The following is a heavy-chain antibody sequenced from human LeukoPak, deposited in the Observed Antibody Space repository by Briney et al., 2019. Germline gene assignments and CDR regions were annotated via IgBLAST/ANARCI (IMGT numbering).Heavy chain of an antibody. Sequence: SETLSLTCTVSGNSISSYYWSWIRQPPGKGLEWIGYIYYSGSTNYNPSLKTRVTISADTSKNQCSLKLSSVTAADTAVYYCARLPLRSHFDYWGQGTLVTVSS. CDR1: GNSISSYY. CDR3: ARLPLRSHFDY. J-gene: IGHJ4*02. V-gene: IGHV4-59*08. CDR2: IYYSGST.